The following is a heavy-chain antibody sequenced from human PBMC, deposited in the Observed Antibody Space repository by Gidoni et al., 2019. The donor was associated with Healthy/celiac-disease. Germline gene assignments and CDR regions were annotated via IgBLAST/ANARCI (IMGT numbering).Heavy chain of an antibody. D-gene: IGHD2-15*01. J-gene: IGHJ4*02. CDR2: ISGSGGST. CDR3: AKVLTIVVVVAAPFDY. Sequence: EVQLLESGGGLVQPGGSLSLSCAASGFTFISYAMSWVRQAPGQGLEWVSAISGSGGSTYYADYVKGRFTISRDNSKNKLYLQMNSLRAEDTAVDYCAKVLTIVVVVAAPFDYWGQGTLVTVSS. CDR1: GFTFISYA. V-gene: IGHV3-23*01.